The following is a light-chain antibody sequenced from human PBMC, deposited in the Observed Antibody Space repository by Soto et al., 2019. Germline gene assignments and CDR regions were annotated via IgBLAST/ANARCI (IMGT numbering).Light chain of an antibody. CDR3: QQAFSAEWT. CDR2: GTF. V-gene: IGKV3-20*01. CDR1: QSVGSRF. Sequence: EIALTQSPGTLSLSPGERATLSCRASQSVGSRFLAWYQQKPGQAPRLLISGTFSRATGIPDRFSGSGSGTDFTLTISRLEPEDFATYFCQQAFSAEWTFGQGTKVDIK. J-gene: IGKJ1*01.